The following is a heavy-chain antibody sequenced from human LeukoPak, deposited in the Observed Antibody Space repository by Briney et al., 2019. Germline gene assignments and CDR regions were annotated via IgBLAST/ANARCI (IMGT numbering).Heavy chain of an antibody. D-gene: IGHD2-2*01. V-gene: IGHV1-2*02. CDR1: GYTFTGYY. Sequence: ASVKVSCKASGYTFTGYYMHWVRQAPGQGLEWMAWINPNSGGTYYAQNFHDRITMTRDTSISTAYMEVSRLRSDDTAVYYCARANFLYCSSSTCLFDYWGQGTLVTVSS. CDR3: ARANFLYCSSSTCLFDY. CDR2: INPNSGGT. J-gene: IGHJ4*02.